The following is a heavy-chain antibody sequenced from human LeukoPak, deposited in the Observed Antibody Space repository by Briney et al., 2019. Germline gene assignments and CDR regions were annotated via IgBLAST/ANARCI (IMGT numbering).Heavy chain of an antibody. Sequence: PGGSLRLSCAASGFTFSSYAMSWVRQAPGKGLEWVSAISGSGGSTYYADSVKGRFTISRDNSKNTLYLQMNSLRAEDTAVYYCAILGSINMVRGVEFWGQGTLVTVSS. D-gene: IGHD3-10*01. V-gene: IGHV3-23*01. CDR2: ISGSGGST. J-gene: IGHJ4*02. CDR3: AILGSINMVRGVEF. CDR1: GFTFSSYA.